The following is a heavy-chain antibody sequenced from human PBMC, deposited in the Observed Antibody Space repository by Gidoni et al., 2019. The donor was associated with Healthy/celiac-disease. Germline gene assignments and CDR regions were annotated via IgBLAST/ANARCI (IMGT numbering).Heavy chain of an antibody. CDR2: ISYDGSNK. V-gene: IGHV3-30-3*01. Sequence: QVQLVEAGGGVVQPGRSLRFSCAASGFTFSSYAMHWVRQAPGKGLEWVAVISYDGSNKYYADSVKGRFTISRDNSKNTLYLQMNSLRAEDTAVYYCARDYPDYWGQGTLVTVSS. CDR3: ARDYPDY. D-gene: IGHD3-16*02. J-gene: IGHJ4*02. CDR1: GFTFSSYA.